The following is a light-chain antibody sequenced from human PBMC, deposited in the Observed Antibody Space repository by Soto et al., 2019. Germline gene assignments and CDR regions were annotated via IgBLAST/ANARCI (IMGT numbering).Light chain of an antibody. CDR2: AAS. Sequence: DIQMTQSPSSLSASVGDRVTITCRASQGITYYLAWYQQKPGKVPKLLIYAASTLQSGVPSRFSGGGSGTEFTLTISSLQPDDFATYYCQQYNSYPLTFGGGTKVEIK. CDR1: QGITYY. CDR3: QQYNSYPLT. J-gene: IGKJ4*01. V-gene: IGKV1-27*01.